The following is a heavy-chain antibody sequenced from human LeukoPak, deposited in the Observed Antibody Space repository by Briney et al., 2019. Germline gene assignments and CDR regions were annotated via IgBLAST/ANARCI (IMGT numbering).Heavy chain of an antibody. Sequence: SVKVSCKASGGTFSSYAISMVRQAPGQGLEWMGGIIPIFGTANYAQEFQGRVTIAADESTSTAYMELSSPRSEDTAVYYCARGRSMSSRPNYYYYYGMDVWGQGTTVTVSS. J-gene: IGHJ6*02. V-gene: IGHV1-69*01. CDR1: GGTFSSYA. CDR3: ARGRSMSSRPNYYYYYGMDV. CDR2: IIPIFGTA. D-gene: IGHD6-13*01.